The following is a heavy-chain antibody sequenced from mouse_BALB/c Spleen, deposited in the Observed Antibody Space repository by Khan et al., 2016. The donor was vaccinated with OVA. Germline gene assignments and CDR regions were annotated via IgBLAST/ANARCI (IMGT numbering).Heavy chain of an antibody. J-gene: IGHJ2*01. V-gene: IGHV3-2*02. Sequence: EVQLQESGPGLVKPSQSLSLTCTVAGYSITSGYGWNWIRQFPGNKLEWMAYISYSGSTTYNPSLKSRISITRDTSKNQFFLQLNSVVTEDTANYYGARTARINCWDQGTTVTLSS. D-gene: IGHD1-2*01. CDR2: ISYSGST. CDR3: ARTARINC. CDR1: GYSITSGYG.